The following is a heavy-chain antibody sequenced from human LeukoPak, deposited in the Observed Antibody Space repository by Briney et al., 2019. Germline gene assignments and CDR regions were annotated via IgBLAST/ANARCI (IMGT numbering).Heavy chain of an antibody. CDR3: AKDLGWELCFDY. D-gene: IGHD1-26*01. CDR1: GFTFSSYG. V-gene: IGHV3-30*02. J-gene: IGHJ4*02. Sequence: PGGSLRLSCAASGFTFSSYGMHWVRQAPGKGLEWVAFIRYDGSNKYYADSVKGRFTISRDNSKNTLYLQMNSLRAEDTAVYYCAKDLGWELCFDYWGQGTLVTVSS. CDR2: IRYDGSNK.